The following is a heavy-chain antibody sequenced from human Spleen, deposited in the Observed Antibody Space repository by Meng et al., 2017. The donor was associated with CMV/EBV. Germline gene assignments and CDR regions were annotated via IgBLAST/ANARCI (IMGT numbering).Heavy chain of an antibody. D-gene: IGHD2-2*01. V-gene: IGHV3-30*04. Sequence: GGSLRLSCEASGFTFSTFTMHWVRQAPGKGLEWVAVISYDEESKSYADSVEGRFTISRDNSKNTLYLQMNSLRAEDTAVYYCAKDSGDRYQLRAFDIWGQGTMVTVSS. CDR2: ISYDEESK. CDR3: AKDSGDRYQLRAFDI. CDR1: GFTFSTFT. J-gene: IGHJ3*02.